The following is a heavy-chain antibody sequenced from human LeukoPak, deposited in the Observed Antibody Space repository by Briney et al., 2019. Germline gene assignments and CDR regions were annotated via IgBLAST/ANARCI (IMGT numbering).Heavy chain of an antibody. CDR2: LTGGGGGT. CDR3: ARIFGGNSFPNYYSDY. CDR1: GFTFSTYA. V-gene: IGHV3-23*01. J-gene: IGHJ4*02. Sequence: GGSLRLSCAASGFTFSTYAMSWVRQAPGKGLEWVSGLTGGGGGTSYADSVKGRFTISRDNAENTLYLQMNSLRAEDTAVYYCARIFGGNSFPNYYSDYWGQGTLVTVSS. D-gene: IGHD4-23*01.